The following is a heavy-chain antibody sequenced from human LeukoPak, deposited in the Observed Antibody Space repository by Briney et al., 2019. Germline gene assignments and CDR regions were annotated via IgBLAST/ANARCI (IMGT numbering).Heavy chain of an antibody. J-gene: IGHJ4*02. CDR3: ARGGPFPSSSSSREYYLDY. V-gene: IGHV1-18*01. CDR2: RSIYNGNT. D-gene: IGHD6-6*01. Sequence: ASVKVFCKVSGYDFINYGISWVRQAPGQGLEWMGWRSIYNGNTDYKLQGRVTMTTDTSTNTAYMEVRSLRSDDTAVYYCARGGPFPSSSSSREYYLDYWGQGTLVTVSS. CDR1: GYDFINYG.